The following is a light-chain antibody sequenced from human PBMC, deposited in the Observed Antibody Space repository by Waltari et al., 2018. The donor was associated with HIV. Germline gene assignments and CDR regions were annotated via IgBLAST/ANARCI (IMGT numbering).Light chain of an antibody. CDR3: SSYASSSALL. J-gene: IGLJ3*02. Sequence: QPALTPPASVSGSPGQSLTISCPATRPDLGGFYYFSWYHQHPGKAPKLIISDVNARPSGISDRFSGSKSGNTASLTISGLQPEDEAYYHCSSYASSSALLFGGGTKLTVV. V-gene: IGLV2-14*03. CDR2: DVN. CDR1: RPDLGGFYY.